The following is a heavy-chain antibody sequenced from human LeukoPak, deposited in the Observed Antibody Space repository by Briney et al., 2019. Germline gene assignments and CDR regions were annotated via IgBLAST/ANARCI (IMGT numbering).Heavy chain of an antibody. D-gene: IGHD3-3*01. CDR2: LTFSGSST. V-gene: IGHV3-23*01. CDR1: GFSFHNFV. CDR3: ARLGPFWSGPWDFDY. J-gene: IGHJ4*02. Sequence: GGSLRLSCAASGFSFHNFVMSWVRQAPGKGLEFVSALTFSGSSTYNSDSVKGRFTISRDNSKSTLYLQMNSLRAEDAAVYYCARLGPFWSGPWDFDYWGLGTLVTVSS.